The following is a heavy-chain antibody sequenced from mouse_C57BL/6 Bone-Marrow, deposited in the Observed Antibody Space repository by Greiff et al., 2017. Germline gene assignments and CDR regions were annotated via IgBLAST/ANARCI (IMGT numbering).Heavy chain of an antibody. Sequence: QVQLQQPGAELVKPGASVKLSCKASGYTFTSYWMHWVKQRPGQGLEWIGMIHPNSGSTNYNEKFKSKATLTVDKSSSTAYMQRSSLTSEDSAVYYGAKRYYGSSKYYYAMDYWGQGTSVTVSS. CDR2: IHPNSGST. J-gene: IGHJ4*01. V-gene: IGHV1-64*01. CDR1: GYTFTSYW. D-gene: IGHD1-1*01. CDR3: AKRYYGSSKYYYAMDY.